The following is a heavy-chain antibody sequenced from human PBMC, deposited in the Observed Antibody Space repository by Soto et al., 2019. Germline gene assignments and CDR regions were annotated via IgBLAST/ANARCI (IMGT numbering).Heavy chain of an antibody. CDR3: ARDGGDIAAGGTFDY. V-gene: IGHV3-11*01. Sequence: QVQLVESGGGLVKPGGTLRLSCAASGFGFSDYSMYWIRQAPGKGLEWVSHISNSGTTKYYADSVKGRFTISRDNAKNSLYLQVNSLRAEDTAMYYCARDGGDIAAGGTFDYWGQGTLVTVSS. D-gene: IGHD6-13*01. J-gene: IGHJ4*02. CDR1: GFGFSDYS. CDR2: ISNSGTTK.